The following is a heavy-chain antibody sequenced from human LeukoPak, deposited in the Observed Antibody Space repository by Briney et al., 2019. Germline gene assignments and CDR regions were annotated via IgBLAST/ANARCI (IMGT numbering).Heavy chain of an antibody. V-gene: IGHV1-2*02. CDR3: ARDLGSGDGYNYS. D-gene: IGHD5-24*01. Sequence: ASVKVSCKASGSTFTGYYMHWVRQAPRQGLGWMGWINPNTGGTKYAQKFQGRVTMTRDTSISTAYMELSRLRSDDTAVYYCARDLGSGDGYNYSWGQGTLVTVSS. J-gene: IGHJ5*02. CDR1: GSTFTGYY. CDR2: INPNTGGT.